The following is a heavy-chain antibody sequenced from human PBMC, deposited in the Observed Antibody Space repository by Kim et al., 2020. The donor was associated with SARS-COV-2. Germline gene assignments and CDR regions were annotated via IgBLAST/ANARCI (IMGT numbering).Heavy chain of an antibody. Sequence: SETLSLTCNVSGGYIGSYYWNWIRQPPGKGLEWIGYIYHSGNTNYNPSLKSRVAISVDTSKNQFSLKMNSVTAADTAVYYCARGNVVTALDYWGQGTLVTVSS. CDR2: IYHSGNT. CDR1: GGYIGSYY. J-gene: IGHJ4*02. D-gene: IGHD2-21*02. V-gene: IGHV4-59*01. CDR3: ARGNVVTALDY.